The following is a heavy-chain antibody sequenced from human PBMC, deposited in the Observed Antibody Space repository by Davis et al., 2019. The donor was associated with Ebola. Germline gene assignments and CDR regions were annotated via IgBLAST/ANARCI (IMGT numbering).Heavy chain of an antibody. CDR1: GFTFTIFD. D-gene: IGHD3-10*01. Sequence: GGSLRLSCAASGFTFTIFDMHWVRQAPGRGLEWVAFVRSHGSDDHYADSVKGRFTISRDNSKNTLYLQMNSLRPEDTAVYYCAKIEAYGSGNYFEYWGQGTLVTISS. CDR3: AKIEAYGSGNYFEY. V-gene: IGHV3-30*02. CDR2: VRSHGSDD. J-gene: IGHJ4*02.